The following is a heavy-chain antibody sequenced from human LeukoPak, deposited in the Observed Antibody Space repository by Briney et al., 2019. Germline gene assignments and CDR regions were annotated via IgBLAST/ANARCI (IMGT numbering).Heavy chain of an antibody. V-gene: IGHV5-51*01. J-gene: IGHJ4*02. D-gene: IGHD2-2*01. Sequence: GESLKISCKGSGYSFTTYRIAWVRQMPGKGLEWMGIIYPGDSDTRYSPSFQGQVTISADKSITTAYLQWSSLKASDTAIYYCARTMGTSTSSTLDYWGQGTLVTVSS. CDR2: IYPGDSDT. CDR3: ARTMGTSTSSTLDY. CDR1: GYSFTTYR.